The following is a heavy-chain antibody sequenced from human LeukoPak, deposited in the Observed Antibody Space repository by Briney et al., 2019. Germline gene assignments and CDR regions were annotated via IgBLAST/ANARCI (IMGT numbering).Heavy chain of an antibody. J-gene: IGHJ4*02. Sequence: GASVKVSCKVSGYTLTELSMHWVRQAPGKGLEWMGGFDPEDGETIYAQKFQSRVTMTEDTSTDTAYMELSSLRSEDTAVYYCAATIFGVVPPDYWGQGTLVTVSS. CDR3: AATIFGVVPPDY. V-gene: IGHV1-24*01. D-gene: IGHD3-3*01. CDR2: FDPEDGET. CDR1: GYTLTELS.